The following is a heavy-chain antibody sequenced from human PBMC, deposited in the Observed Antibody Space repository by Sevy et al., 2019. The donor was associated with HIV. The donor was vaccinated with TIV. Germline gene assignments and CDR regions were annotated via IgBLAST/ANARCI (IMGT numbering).Heavy chain of an antibody. CDR2: ISSSSSTI. Sequence: GVSLRLSCAASGFTFSSYSMNWVRQAPGKGLEWVSYISSSSSTIYYADSVKGRFTISRDNAKNSLYLQMNSLRAEDTAVYYCARDSVCGGDCYSEVYWGQGTLVTVSS. CDR1: GFTFSSYS. J-gene: IGHJ4*02. D-gene: IGHD2-21*01. V-gene: IGHV3-48*01. CDR3: ARDSVCGGDCYSEVY.